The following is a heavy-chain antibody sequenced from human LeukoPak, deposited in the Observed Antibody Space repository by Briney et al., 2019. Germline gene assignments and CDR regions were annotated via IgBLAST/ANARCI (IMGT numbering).Heavy chain of an antibody. J-gene: IGHJ6*03. CDR1: GGSIISYY. CDR2: MYYSGST. V-gene: IGHV4-59*12. D-gene: IGHD1-1*01. CDR3: ARGVARRIYNWNDAAVYYYYYMDV. Sequence: SETLSLTCTVSGGSIISYYWSWIRQPPGKGLEWIGYMYYSGSTNYNPSLKSRVTISVDTSKNQFSLKLSSVTAADTAVYYCARGVARRIYNWNDAAVYYYYYMDVWGKGTTVTISS.